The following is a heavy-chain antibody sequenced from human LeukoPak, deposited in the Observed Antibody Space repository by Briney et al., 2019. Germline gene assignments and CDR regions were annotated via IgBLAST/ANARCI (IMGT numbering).Heavy chain of an antibody. Sequence: ASVKVSCKASGYTFTSYDINWVRQATGQGLEWMGWMNPNSGNTGYAQRFQGRVTMTRNTSISTAYMELSSLRSEDTAVYYCARVRSKNSSRGSWFDPWGRGTLVTVSS. D-gene: IGHD6-13*01. V-gene: IGHV1-8*01. CDR3: ARVRSKNSSRGSWFDP. J-gene: IGHJ5*02. CDR2: MNPNSGNT. CDR1: GYTFTSYD.